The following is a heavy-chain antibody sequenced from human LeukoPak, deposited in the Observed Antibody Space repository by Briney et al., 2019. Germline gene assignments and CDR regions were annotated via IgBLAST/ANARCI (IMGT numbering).Heavy chain of an antibody. CDR3: AKSNLKYYFDS. D-gene: IGHD6-6*01. CDR2: ISGSGGSA. J-gene: IGHJ4*02. Sequence: PGGSLRLSCAVSGFTFSSYAMNWVRQAPGKGLEWVSLISGSGGSAYYADSVKGRFTVSRDNSKNTLYLQMNSLRAEDTAVYYCAKSNLKYYFDSWGQGTLVTVSS. CDR1: GFTFSSYA. V-gene: IGHV3-23*01.